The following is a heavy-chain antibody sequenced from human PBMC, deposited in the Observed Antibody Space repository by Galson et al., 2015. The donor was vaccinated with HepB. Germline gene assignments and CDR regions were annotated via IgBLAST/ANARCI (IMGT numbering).Heavy chain of an antibody. D-gene: IGHD1-26*01. V-gene: IGHV3-21*01. CDR1: GFTFSSYS. J-gene: IGHJ6*03. Sequence: SLRLSCAASGFTFSSYSMNWVRQAPGKGLEWVSSISSSSSYIYYADSVKGRFTISRDNAENSLYLQMNSLRAEDTAVYYCARDLGSGSYYYYYYMDVWGKGTTVTVSS. CDR3: ARDLGSGSYYYYYYMDV. CDR2: ISSSSSYI.